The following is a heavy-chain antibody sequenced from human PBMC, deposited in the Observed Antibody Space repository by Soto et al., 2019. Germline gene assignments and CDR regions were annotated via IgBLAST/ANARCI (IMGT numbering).Heavy chain of an antibody. CDR3: ARRYCGGDCFPLAWFDP. CDR2: ISAYNGNT. Sequence: QVQLVQSGAEVKKPGASVKVSCKASGYTFTSYGISWVRQAPGQGLEWMGWISAYNGNTNYAQKLQGRVTMTTDTSNSPAYMELRSLRSDDTAVYYCARRYCGGDCFPLAWFDPWGQGTLVTVSS. J-gene: IGHJ5*02. CDR1: GYTFTSYG. V-gene: IGHV1-18*01. D-gene: IGHD2-21*02.